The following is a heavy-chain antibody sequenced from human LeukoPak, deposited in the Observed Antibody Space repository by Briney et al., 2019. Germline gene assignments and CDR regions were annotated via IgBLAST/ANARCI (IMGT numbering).Heavy chain of an antibody. J-gene: IGHJ4*02. CDR2: IYPDDSDT. CDR3: ARWGTVTRFVVDY. Sequence: GESLKISCRGSGYNFTKFWIGWVRQMPGKGLEWMGIIYPDDSDTRYSPSFQGQVTLSADKSINTAYLQWGSLKASDTAMYYCARWGTVTRFVVDYWGQGTLVTASS. D-gene: IGHD4-17*01. CDR1: GYNFTKFW. V-gene: IGHV5-51*01.